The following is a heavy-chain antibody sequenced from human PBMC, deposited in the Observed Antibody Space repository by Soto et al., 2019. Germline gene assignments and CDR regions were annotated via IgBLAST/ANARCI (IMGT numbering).Heavy chain of an antibody. J-gene: IGHJ4*02. CDR2: ISASGGST. V-gene: IGHV3-23*01. Sequence: GGSLRLSCAASGFTFSSNAMSWVRQAPGKGLEWVSVISASGGSTYYADSVKGRFTISRDNSKNTVYLQMSSLRAEDTAVYYCVKGEYYYDGSAYYPFDYWGQGTLVTVSS. CDR1: GFTFSSNA. CDR3: VKGEYYYDGSAYYPFDY. D-gene: IGHD3-22*01.